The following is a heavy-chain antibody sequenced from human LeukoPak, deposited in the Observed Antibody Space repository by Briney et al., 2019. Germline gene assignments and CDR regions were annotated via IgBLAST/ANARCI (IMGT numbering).Heavy chain of an antibody. CDR3: ARYSGTFRRFDY. CDR1: GFSYYTSW. Sequence: GGSLRLSCAASGFSYYTSWMSWVRQAPGKGLEWVANIKEDGSEKYYVDSVEGRFTISRDNAKNSLYLQMDRLRAEDTAVYYCARYSGTFRRFDYWGQGSLITVSS. J-gene: IGHJ4*02. V-gene: IGHV3-7*01. CDR2: IKEDGSEK. D-gene: IGHD1-26*01.